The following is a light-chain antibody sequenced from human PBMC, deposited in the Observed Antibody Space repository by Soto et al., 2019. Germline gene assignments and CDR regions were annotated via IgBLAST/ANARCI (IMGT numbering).Light chain of an antibody. J-gene: IGLJ3*02. CDR3: QSYDSSLSSWV. CDR2: GNS. CDR1: SSNIGACYG. V-gene: IGLV1-40*01. Sequence: QSVLTQPPSASGAPGQRVTISCTGSSSNIGACYGVHWYQQVPGTAPKLLISGNSDRPSGVPDRFSGSKSGTSASLAITGLQAEDEADYYCQSYDSSLSSWVFGGGTQLTVL.